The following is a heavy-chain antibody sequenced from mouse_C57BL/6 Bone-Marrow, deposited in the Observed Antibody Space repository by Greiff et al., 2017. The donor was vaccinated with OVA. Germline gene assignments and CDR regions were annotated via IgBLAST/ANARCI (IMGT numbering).Heavy chain of an antibody. D-gene: IGHD1-1*02. CDR3: ARGGWLRYAMDY. V-gene: IGHV1-82*01. CDR1: GYAFSSSW. J-gene: IGHJ4*01. CDR2: IYPGDGDT. Sequence: QVQLQQSGPELVKPGASVKISCKASGYAFSSSWMNWVKQRPGKGLEWIGRIYPGDGDTNYNGKFKGKATLTADKSSSTAYMQLSSLTSEDSAVYVCARGGWLRYAMDYWGQGTSVTVSS.